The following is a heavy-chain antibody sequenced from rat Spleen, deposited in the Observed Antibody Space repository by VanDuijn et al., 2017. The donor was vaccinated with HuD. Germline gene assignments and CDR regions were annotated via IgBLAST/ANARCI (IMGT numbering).Heavy chain of an antibody. J-gene: IGHJ2*01. Sequence: EVQLVESGGGLVQPGRSMKLSCAASGLSFSNYDMAWVRQTPTKGLEWVASISTGGGNTYYRDSVKGRFTISRDNAKSTLYLQMDSLRSEDTATYYCARHGIGTTPFDYWGQGVMVTVSS. CDR2: ISTGGGNT. V-gene: IGHV5-25*01. D-gene: IGHD1-5*01. CDR3: ARHGIGTTPFDY. CDR1: GLSFSNYD.